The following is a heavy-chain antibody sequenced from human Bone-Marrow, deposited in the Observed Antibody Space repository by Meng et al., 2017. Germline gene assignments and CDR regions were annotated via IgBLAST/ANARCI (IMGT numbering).Heavy chain of an antibody. V-gene: IGHV1-24*01. CDR2: FDPEDGET. CDR3: ATVRLAYCGGDCYSRFDY. D-gene: IGHD2-21*02. J-gene: IGHJ4*02. CDR1: GYTLTELS. Sequence: ASVKVSCKVSGYTLTELSMHWVRQAPGKGLEWMGGFDPEDGETIYAQKFQGRVTMTEETSTDTAYMELSSLRSEDTAVYYCATVRLAYCGGDCYSRFDYWGQGSLVTVS.